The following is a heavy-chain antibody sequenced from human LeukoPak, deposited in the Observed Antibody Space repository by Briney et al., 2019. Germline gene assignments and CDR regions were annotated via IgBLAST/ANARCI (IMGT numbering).Heavy chain of an antibody. Sequence: SETLSLTCTVSGGSISSYYWSWIRQPPGKGLEWIGYISYSGNTNYNPSLKSRVTISVDTSKNQFSLKLSSVTAADTAVYYRASFSWGSGSYNQEAIWSWFDPWGQGTLVTVSS. J-gene: IGHJ5*02. CDR2: ISYSGNT. CDR3: ASFSWGSGSYNQEAIWSWFDP. D-gene: IGHD3-10*01. V-gene: IGHV4-59*08. CDR1: GGSISSYY.